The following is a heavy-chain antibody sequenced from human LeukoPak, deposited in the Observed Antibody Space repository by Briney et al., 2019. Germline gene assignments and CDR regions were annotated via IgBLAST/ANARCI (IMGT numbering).Heavy chain of an antibody. V-gene: IGHV3-49*03. D-gene: IGHD3-10*01. J-gene: IGHJ6*02. CDR3: TRDGLLWFGESRMDV. Sequence: GGSLRLSCTASGFTFGDYAMSWFRQAPGKGLEWVGFIRSKAYGGTTEYAASVKGRFTISRDDSKSIAYLQMNSLKTEDTAVYYCTRDGLLWFGESRMDVWGQGTTVTVSS. CDR1: GFTFGDYA. CDR2: IRSKAYGGTT.